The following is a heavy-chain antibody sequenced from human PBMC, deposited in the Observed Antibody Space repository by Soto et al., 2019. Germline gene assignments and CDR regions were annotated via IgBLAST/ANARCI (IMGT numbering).Heavy chain of an antibody. Sequence: GASVKVSCKASGHTFAKHFMHWVRQAPGQGLEWMGIINPSGNRTTYAQKFQGRITMTTDTSTSTAYMELRSLKPEDTAIYYCARGSSGWYPFDPWAQGTLVTVSS. CDR1: GHTFAKHF. J-gene: IGHJ5*02. CDR2: INPSGNRT. CDR3: ARGSSGWYPFDP. V-gene: IGHV1-46*01. D-gene: IGHD6-19*01.